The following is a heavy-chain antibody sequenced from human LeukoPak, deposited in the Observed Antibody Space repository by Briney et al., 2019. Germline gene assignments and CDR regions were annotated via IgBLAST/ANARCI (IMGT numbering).Heavy chain of an antibody. CDR2: INPNSGGT. Sequence: ASVKVSCKASGYTFTGYYMHWVRQAPGQGLEWMGRINPNSGGTNYAQKFQGRVTMTRDTSISTAYMELSRLRSDDTAVYYCARGYYDILTGYTSFDYWGRGTLVTVSS. CDR3: ARGYYDILTGYTSFDY. J-gene: IGHJ4*02. D-gene: IGHD3-9*01. V-gene: IGHV1-2*06. CDR1: GYTFTGYY.